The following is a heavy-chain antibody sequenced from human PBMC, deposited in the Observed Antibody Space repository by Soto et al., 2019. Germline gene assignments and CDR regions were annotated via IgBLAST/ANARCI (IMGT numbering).Heavy chain of an antibody. J-gene: IGHJ6*02. D-gene: IGHD2-21*02. CDR3: ARDGGDCGYRLIYYASIGMDV. Sequence: QVQLVQSGAEEKKPGASVKVSCKASGYAFSSYAMHWVRQAPGQRLEWMGWINIGSGNTEYSQNFQDRITITRDTSASTVYMDLVSLRSEDTAVYYCARDGGDCGYRLIYYASIGMDVWGQGTTVSVSS. CDR2: INIGSGNT. CDR1: GYAFSSYA. V-gene: IGHV1-3*05.